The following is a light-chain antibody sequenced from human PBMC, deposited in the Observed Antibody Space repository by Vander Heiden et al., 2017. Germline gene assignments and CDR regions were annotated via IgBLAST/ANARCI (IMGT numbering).Light chain of an antibody. CDR2: DVT. CDR3: CSYAGSYTWV. Sequence: QPALTQPRSVSGSPGQSVTISCTGTSSDAGGYNYVSWYQQHPGKAPKFMIYDVTKRPSGVPDRFSGSKSGNTASLTISGLQAEDEADYYCCSYAGSYTWVFGGGTKLTVL. V-gene: IGLV2-11*01. CDR1: SSDAGGYNY. J-gene: IGLJ3*02.